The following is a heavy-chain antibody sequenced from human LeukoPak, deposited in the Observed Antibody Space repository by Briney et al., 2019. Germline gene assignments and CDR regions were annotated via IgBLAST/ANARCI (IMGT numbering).Heavy chain of an antibody. V-gene: IGHV3-30*04. Sequence: PGRSLRLSCAASGFIFSSYAMHWVRQAPGKGLEWVAVISYDGSNKYYADSVKGRFTISRDNSKNTLYLQMNSLRAEDTAVYYCARAYCSSTSCFKFDYWGQGTLVTVSS. CDR1: GFIFSSYA. D-gene: IGHD2-2*01. CDR2: ISYDGSNK. J-gene: IGHJ4*02. CDR3: ARAYCSSTSCFKFDY.